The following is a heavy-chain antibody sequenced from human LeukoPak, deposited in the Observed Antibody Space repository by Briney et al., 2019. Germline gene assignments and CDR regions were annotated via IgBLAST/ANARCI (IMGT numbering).Heavy chain of an antibody. J-gene: IGHJ6*03. V-gene: IGHV4-34*01. CDR2: INHSGST. CDR3: ARLQLERRSPNHYYYYMDV. Sequence: SETLSLTCAVYGGSFSGYYWSWIRQPPGKGLEWIGEINHSGSTNYNPSLKSRVTISVDTSKNQFSLKLSSVTAADTAVYYCARLQLERRSPNHYYYYMDVWGKGTTVTVSS. D-gene: IGHD1-1*01. CDR1: GGSFSGYY.